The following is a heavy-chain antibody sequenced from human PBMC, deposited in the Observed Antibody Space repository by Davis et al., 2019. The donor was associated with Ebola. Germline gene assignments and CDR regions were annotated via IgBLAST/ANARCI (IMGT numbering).Heavy chain of an antibody. J-gene: IGHJ4*02. V-gene: IGHV4-4*02. CDR1: GVSVATSDW. CDR2: ILHRGVT. Sequence: MPSETLSLTCAVSGVSVATSDWWGWVRQPPGKGLEWLGEILHRGVTNYNPSLRGRATITMDQSRNEISLKLTSVTAADTAEYYCARDDASGGLGYFDYWSQGTLVTVSS. CDR3: ARDDASGGLGYFDY. D-gene: IGHD3/OR15-3a*01.